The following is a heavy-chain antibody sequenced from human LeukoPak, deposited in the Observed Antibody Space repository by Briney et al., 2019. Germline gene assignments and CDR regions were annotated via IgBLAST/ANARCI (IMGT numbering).Heavy chain of an antibody. CDR2: ISSSSSYI. D-gene: IGHD2-2*01. Sequence: TGRSLRLSCAAAGFTFSSYSMNWVRQAPGKGLEWVSSISSSSSYIYYADSVKGRFTISRDNAKNSLYLQMNSLRAEDTAVHYCARDMRDRLAFDIWGQGTIVTLSS. J-gene: IGHJ3*02. V-gene: IGHV3-21*01. CDR1: GFTFSSYS. CDR3: ARDMRDRLAFDI.